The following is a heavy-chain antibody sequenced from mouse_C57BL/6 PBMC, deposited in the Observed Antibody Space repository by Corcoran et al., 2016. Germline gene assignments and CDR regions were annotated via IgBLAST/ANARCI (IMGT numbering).Heavy chain of an antibody. Sequence: DVQLQASGPGLVQPSQSLSLTCSVTGYSITSGYYWNWIRQFPGNKLEWMGYISYDGSNNYNPSLKNRISITRDTSKNQFFLKLNSVTTEDTATYYCAREGGSSGPFAYWGQGTLVTVSA. D-gene: IGHD3-2*02. CDR3: AREGGSSGPFAY. CDR1: GYSITSGYY. V-gene: IGHV3-6*01. CDR2: ISYDGSN. J-gene: IGHJ3*01.